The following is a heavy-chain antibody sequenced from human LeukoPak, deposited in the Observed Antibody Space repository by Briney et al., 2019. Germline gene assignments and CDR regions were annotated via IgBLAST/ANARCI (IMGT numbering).Heavy chain of an antibody. J-gene: IGHJ4*02. CDR1: GFTFSSYA. V-gene: IGHV3-23*01. Sequence: GGSLRLSCAASGFTFSSYAMSWVRQAPGKGLKWVSAIHGTEGTTFYADSVKGRFTISRDNSKNTLYLQMNTLRAEDTAVYYCGKNRYTYGQDCDYWGQGTLVTVSS. CDR2: IHGTEGTT. D-gene: IGHD5-18*01. CDR3: GKNRYTYGQDCDY.